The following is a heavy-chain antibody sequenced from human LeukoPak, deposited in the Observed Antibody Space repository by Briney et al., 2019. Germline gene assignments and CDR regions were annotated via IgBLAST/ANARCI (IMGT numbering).Heavy chain of an antibody. CDR3: AKERGWNYGGYFDY. V-gene: IGHV3-23*01. J-gene: IGHJ4*02. CDR1: GFTFSCYA. Sequence: GGSLSLSCAAAGFTFSCYAMRWVRQAPGKGLGRGLVFTGSGGSTYYAVSVKGRFTISKDNSKNTLYLQMNSLRAEDTAVYYCAKERGWNYGGYFDYWGQGTLVTVSS. D-gene: IGHD1-7*01. CDR2: FTGSGGST.